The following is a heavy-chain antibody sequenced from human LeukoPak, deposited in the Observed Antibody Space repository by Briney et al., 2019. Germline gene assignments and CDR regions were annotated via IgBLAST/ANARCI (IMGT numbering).Heavy chain of an antibody. D-gene: IGHD3-22*01. CDR2: ISAYNGSS. CDR3: ARDRVARYYDSSGGGSH. CDR1: AYTSPSYV. J-gene: IGHJ4*02. Sequence: ASVKVSCTASAYTSPSYVISWVRPAPGQGLEWMGWISAYNGSSSYAQKLQARLTMPTGPSTSTAYMERRSLRSDDTALYYCARDRVARYYDSSGGGSHWGQGTLGTVSS. V-gene: IGHV1-18*01.